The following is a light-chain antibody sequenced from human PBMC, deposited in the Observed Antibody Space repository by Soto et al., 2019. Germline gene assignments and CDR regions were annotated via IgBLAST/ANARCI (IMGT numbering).Light chain of an antibody. V-gene: IGKV3-11*01. CDR1: QSVSSSY. CDR3: QQRSNWPPT. CDR2: DAS. J-gene: IGKJ5*01. Sequence: EIVFTQSPSTLSLSPGERATLSCRASQSVSSSYLAWYQQKPGQAPRLLIYDASNRATGIPARFSGSGSGTDFTLTISSLEPEDFAVYYCQQRSNWPPTFGQGTRLEI.